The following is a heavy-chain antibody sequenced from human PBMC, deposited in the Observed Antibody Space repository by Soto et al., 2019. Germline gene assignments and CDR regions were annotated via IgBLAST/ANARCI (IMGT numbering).Heavy chain of an antibody. D-gene: IGHD1-26*01. Sequence: QVQLVESGGGVVQPGRSLKLSCAASGFTFNLFGMHWVRQAPGKGLEWVAVIWSDGGNKFYADSVKGRFTISRDNYQDTLYVQMDSLRAEDTAVYYCARERPAPGRGAFDFWGQGTMVTVSS. V-gene: IGHV3-33*01. J-gene: IGHJ3*01. CDR2: IWSDGGNK. CDR3: ARERPAPGRGAFDF. CDR1: GFTFNLFG.